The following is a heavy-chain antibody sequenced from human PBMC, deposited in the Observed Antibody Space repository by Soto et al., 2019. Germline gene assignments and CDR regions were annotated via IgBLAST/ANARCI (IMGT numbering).Heavy chain of an antibody. V-gene: IGHV3-9*01. D-gene: IGHD1-1*01. CDR1: GFTFDDYA. Sequence: EVQLVESGGGLVQPGRSLRLSCAASGFTFDDYAMHWVRQAPGKGLEWVSGISWNSGSIGYADSVKGRFTISRDNAKNSLYLQMNSLRAEDTALYYCATPGTRAEYFQHWGQGTLVTVSS. CDR2: ISWNSGSI. CDR3: ATPGTRAEYFQH. J-gene: IGHJ1*01.